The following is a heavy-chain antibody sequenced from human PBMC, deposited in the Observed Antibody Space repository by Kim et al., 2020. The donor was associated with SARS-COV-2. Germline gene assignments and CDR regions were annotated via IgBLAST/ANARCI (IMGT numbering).Heavy chain of an antibody. D-gene: IGHD2-2*01. Sequence: GGSLRLSCAASGFTFSSYGMHWVRQAPGKGLEWVAVIWYDGSNKYYADSVKGRFTISRDNSKNTLYLQMNSLRAEDTAVYYCARDSPVGPEGLKYQLLSYYYYYGMDVWGQGTTVTVSS. V-gene: IGHV3-33*01. CDR2: IWYDGSNK. J-gene: IGHJ6*02. CDR3: ARDSPVGPEGLKYQLLSYYYYYGMDV. CDR1: GFTFSSYG.